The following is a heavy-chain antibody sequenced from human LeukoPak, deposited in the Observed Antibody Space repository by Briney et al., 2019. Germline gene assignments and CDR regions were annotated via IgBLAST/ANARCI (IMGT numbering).Heavy chain of an antibody. V-gene: IGHV4-59*11. CDR3: ARNLMGFSYGPFDS. D-gene: IGHD5-18*01. J-gene: IGHJ4*02. CDR2: ISYTGST. Sequence: PSETLSLTCTVSGGSISTHYWSWIRQPAGKGLEWLGYISYTGSTNYKPSLKSQVAMSLDTSKNQFSLKLNSVTAADTALYYCARNLMGFSYGPFDSWGQGILVTVSS. CDR1: GGSISTHY.